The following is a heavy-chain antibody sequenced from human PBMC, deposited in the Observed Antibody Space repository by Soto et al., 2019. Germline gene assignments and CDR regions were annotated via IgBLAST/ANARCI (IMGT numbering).Heavy chain of an antibody. J-gene: IGHJ5*02. CDR1: GYIFSKYA. CDR3: SRESRYYVLWFAP. CDR2: LNVATENT. V-gene: IGHV1-3*01. D-gene: IGHD1-26*01. Sequence: VQLVQSGGEVKKPGASEKVSCKSSGYIFSKYAIHWGRQAPGQNLEWLGWLNVATENTKYSQKFQGRVTITTDMSSTTAYMELNRRTSEDTAVYYCSRESRYYVLWFAPWGQGTLVTVSS.